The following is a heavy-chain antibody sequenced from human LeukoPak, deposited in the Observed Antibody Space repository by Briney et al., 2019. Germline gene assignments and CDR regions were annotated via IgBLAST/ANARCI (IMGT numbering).Heavy chain of an antibody. CDR2: ISGSGGST. CDR3: AKDTKRYSSPNFDY. J-gene: IGHJ4*02. CDR1: GFTFSSYA. Sequence: GGSLRLSCTASGFTFSSYAMSWVRQAPGKGLEWVSAISGSGGSTYYADSVKGRFTISRDNSKNTLYLQMNSLRAEDTAVYYCAKDTKRYSSPNFDYWGQGTLVTVSS. D-gene: IGHD6-13*01. V-gene: IGHV3-23*01.